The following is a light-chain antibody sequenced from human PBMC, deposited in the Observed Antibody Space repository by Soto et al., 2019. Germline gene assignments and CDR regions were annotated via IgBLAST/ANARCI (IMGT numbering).Light chain of an antibody. V-gene: IGKV3-20*01. CDR2: GAS. CDR3: QQYGSSPLT. J-gene: IGKJ4*01. Sequence: EIVLTQSPGTLSLSPGERATLSCRASPSVSSSFLAWYQQKPGQAPRLLIYGASSRATGIPDRFSGSGSGTDFTLTISRLEPEDGAVYYCQQYGSSPLTFGGGTKVEIK. CDR1: PSVSSSF.